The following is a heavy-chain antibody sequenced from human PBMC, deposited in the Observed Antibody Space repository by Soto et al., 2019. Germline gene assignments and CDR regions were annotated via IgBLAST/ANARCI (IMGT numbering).Heavy chain of an antibody. CDR2: ISGSADST. Sequence: EVQLLESGGGFIHPGGSLRLSCAASGFSFSSFAMNWVRQAPGKGLEWVSIISGSADSTFYADSVKGRFTISRDNSKSRQYLQINSLRAEDTAVYYCAKTRGAMIYAISVYGMDVWGQGTTVTVSS. J-gene: IGHJ6*02. CDR1: GFSFSSFA. V-gene: IGHV3-23*01. D-gene: IGHD2-8*01. CDR3: AKTRGAMIYAISVYGMDV.